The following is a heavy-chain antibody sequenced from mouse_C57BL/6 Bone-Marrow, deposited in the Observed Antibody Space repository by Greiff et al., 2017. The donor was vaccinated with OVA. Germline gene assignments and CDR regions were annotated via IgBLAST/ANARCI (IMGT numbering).Heavy chain of an antibody. CDR2: IDPSDSET. CDR1: GYTFTSYW. V-gene: IGHV1-52*01. J-gene: IGHJ2*01. D-gene: IGHD3-2*02. CDR3: ALDSSGSYYFDY. Sequence: QVQLKQPGAELVRPGSSVKLSCKASGYTFTSYWMHWVKQRPIQGLEWIGNIDPSDSETHYNQKFKDKATLTVDKSSSTAYMQLSSLTSEDSAVYYCALDSSGSYYFDYWGQGTTLTVSS.